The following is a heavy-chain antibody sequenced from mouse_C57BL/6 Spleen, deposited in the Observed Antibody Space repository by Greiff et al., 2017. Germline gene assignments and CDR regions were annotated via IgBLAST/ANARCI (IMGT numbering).Heavy chain of an antibody. CDR2: IWRGGST. Sequence: VQLQQSGPGLVQPSQSLSITCTVSGFSLTSYGVHWVRQSPGKGLEWLGVIWRGGSTDYNAAFMYRLGITKDNSKSQVFFKMYSLQADDTAIYYCANNSGTTVVLAYWGQGTTLPVSS. D-gene: IGHD1-1*01. J-gene: IGHJ2*01. V-gene: IGHV2-5*01. CDR1: GFSLTSYG. CDR3: ANNSGTTVVLAY.